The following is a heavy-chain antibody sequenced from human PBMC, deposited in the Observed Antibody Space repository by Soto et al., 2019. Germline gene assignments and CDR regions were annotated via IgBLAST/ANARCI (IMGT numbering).Heavy chain of an antibody. CDR2: INTDGGGT. D-gene: IGHD6-13*01. CDR3: ARDIYIAAAGTAYAY. V-gene: IGHV1-2*04. Sequence: GASVKVCCKASGYTFADYYSHWVRQAPGQGLEWLGWINTDGGGTNYARKFEGSVTMTRDTSINTVYLEVNGLTSDDTAIYSCARDIYIAAAGTAYAYWGHGTLVTVSS. J-gene: IGHJ1*01. CDR1: GYTFADYY.